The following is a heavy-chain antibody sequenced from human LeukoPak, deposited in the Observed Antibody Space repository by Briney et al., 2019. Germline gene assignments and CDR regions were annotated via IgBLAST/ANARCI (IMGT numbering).Heavy chain of an antibody. CDR2: INHSGST. Sequence: SETLSLTCAVYGGSFSGYYWSWIRQPPGKGLEWIGEINHSGSTNYNPPLKSRVTISVDTSKNQFSLKLSSVTAADTAVYYCAIRAGYSSGHDWGQGTLVTVSS. CDR3: AIRAGYSSGHD. V-gene: IGHV4-34*01. J-gene: IGHJ4*02. D-gene: IGHD6-19*01. CDR1: GGSFSGYY.